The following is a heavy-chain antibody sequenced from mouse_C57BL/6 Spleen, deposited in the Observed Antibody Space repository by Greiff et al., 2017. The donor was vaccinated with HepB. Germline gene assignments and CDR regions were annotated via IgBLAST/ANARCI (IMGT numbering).Heavy chain of an antibody. D-gene: IGHD2-3*01. CDR1: GYSITSGYY. CDR2: ISYDGSN. V-gene: IGHV3-6*01. Sequence: DVKLQESGPGLVKPSQSLSLTCSVTGYSITSGYYWNWIRQFPGNKLEWMGYISYDGSNNYNPSLKNRISITRDTSKNQFFLKLNSVTTEDTATYYCAREGGDGYSFDYWGQGTTLTVSS. J-gene: IGHJ2*01. CDR3: AREGGDGYSFDY.